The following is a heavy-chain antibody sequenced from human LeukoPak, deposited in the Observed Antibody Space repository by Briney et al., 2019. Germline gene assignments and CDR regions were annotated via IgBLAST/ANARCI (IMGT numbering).Heavy chain of an antibody. V-gene: IGHV3-23*01. CDR3: ATRDMVRVAVSQYFDY. CDR2: ISGSGGST. J-gene: IGHJ4*02. D-gene: IGHD3-10*01. Sequence: PGGSLRLSCAASGFTFSSYAMSWVRQAPGKGLEWVSAISGSGGSTYYADSVKGRFTISRDNSKNTLYLQMNSLRAEDTAVYYCATRDMVRVAVSQYFDYWGQGTLVTVSS. CDR1: GFTFSSYA.